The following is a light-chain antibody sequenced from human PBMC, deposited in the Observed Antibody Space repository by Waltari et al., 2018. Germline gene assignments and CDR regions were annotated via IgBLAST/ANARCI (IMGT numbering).Light chain of an antibody. CDR2: WAS. CDR1: QSVLYSSNNRNY. J-gene: IGKJ2*01. CDR3: QQYYGTPPYT. Sequence: DIVMTQSPDSLAVSLGERATINCKSSQSVLYSSNNRNYLAWYQQKPGQSPRLLIYWASTRESGVPDRFSGSGSGTEFTLTISSLQAEDVAVYYCQQYYGTPPYTFGQGTKLE. V-gene: IGKV4-1*01.